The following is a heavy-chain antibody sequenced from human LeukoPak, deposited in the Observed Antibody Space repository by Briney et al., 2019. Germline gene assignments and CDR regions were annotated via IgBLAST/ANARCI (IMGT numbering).Heavy chain of an antibody. Sequence: ASVKVSCKASGGTFSSYAISWVRQAPGQGLEWMGRIIPIFGTANYAQKFQGRVTITTDESTSTAYMELSSLRSEDTAVYYCARDWLGYSYGYYFDYWGQGTLVTVSS. CDR2: IIPIFGTA. V-gene: IGHV1-69*05. CDR3: ARDWLGYSYGYYFDY. J-gene: IGHJ4*02. D-gene: IGHD5-18*01. CDR1: GGTFSSYA.